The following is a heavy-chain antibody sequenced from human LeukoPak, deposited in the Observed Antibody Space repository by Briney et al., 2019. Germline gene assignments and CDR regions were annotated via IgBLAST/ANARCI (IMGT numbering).Heavy chain of an antibody. Sequence: ASVKVSCKASGGTFSSYAISWVRQAPGQGLEWMGGIIPIFGTANYAQKFQGRVTITADESTSTAYMELSSPRSEDTAVYYCARGELGEYSSSYYYYYYGMDVWGQGTTVTVSS. D-gene: IGHD6-6*01. V-gene: IGHV1-69*13. J-gene: IGHJ6*02. CDR1: GGTFSSYA. CDR3: ARGELGEYSSSYYYYYYGMDV. CDR2: IIPIFGTA.